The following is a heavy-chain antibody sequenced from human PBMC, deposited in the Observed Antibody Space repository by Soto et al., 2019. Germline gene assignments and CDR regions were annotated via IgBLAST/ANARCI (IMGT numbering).Heavy chain of an antibody. CDR1: GGTFSSYP. Sequence: QVQLVQSGAEVKKPGSSVKVSCKASGGTFSSYPISWVRQAPGQGLEWMRGIIPIFGTANYARKFQVRVTITADESTGTAYMELSSLRSEDTAVYYCARELLTGRRYYYYGMDVWGQGTTVTVSS. CDR2: IIPIFGTA. D-gene: IGHD3-9*01. J-gene: IGHJ6*02. V-gene: IGHV1-69*01. CDR3: ARELLTGRRYYYYGMDV.